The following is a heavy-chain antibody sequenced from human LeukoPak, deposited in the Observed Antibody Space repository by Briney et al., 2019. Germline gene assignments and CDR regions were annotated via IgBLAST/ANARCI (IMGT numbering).Heavy chain of an antibody. CDR3: AREGSDYVWGSYTY. Sequence: PSETLSLTCTVSGGSISSYYWSWIRQPAGKGLEWIGRIYTSGSTNYNPSLKSRVTISVDKSKNQFSLKLSSVTAADTAMYYCAREGSDYVWGSYTYWGQGTLVTVSS. J-gene: IGHJ4*02. V-gene: IGHV4-4*07. D-gene: IGHD3-16*01. CDR1: GGSISSYY. CDR2: IYTSGST.